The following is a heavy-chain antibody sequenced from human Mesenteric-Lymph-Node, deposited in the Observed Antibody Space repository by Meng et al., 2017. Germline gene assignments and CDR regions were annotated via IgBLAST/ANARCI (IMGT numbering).Heavy chain of an antibody. CDR1: GFTFSSYG. CDR3: AKGGAFVGYCSSTSCLKASYYYGMDV. Sequence: GESLKISCAASGFTFSSYGMHWVRQAPGKGLEWVAVIWYDGSNKYYADSVKGRFTISRDNSKNTLYLQMNSLRAEDTAVYYCAKGGAFVGYCSSTSCLKASYYYGMDVWGQGTTVTVSS. CDR2: IWYDGSNK. V-gene: IGHV3-33*06. D-gene: IGHD2-2*01. J-gene: IGHJ6*02.